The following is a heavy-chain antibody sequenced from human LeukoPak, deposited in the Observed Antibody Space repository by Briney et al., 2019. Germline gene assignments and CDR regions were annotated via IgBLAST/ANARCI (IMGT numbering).Heavy chain of an antibody. CDR3: ARKTDRLGAVGRDRYFDL. CDR2: ISVNGGAM. D-gene: IGHD6-13*01. Sequence: GGSLRLSCTASGFTFSGYEMTWVRQAPGKGLGWMSYISVNGGAMHYADSVRGRFTTSRDDAKNSLYLHMNSLRVEDTAIYYCARKTDRLGAVGRDRYFDLWGRGTLITVSS. V-gene: IGHV3-48*03. CDR1: GFTFSGYE. J-gene: IGHJ2*01.